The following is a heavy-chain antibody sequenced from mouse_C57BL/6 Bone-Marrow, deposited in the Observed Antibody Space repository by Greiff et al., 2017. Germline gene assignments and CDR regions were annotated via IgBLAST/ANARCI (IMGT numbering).Heavy chain of an antibody. CDR3: ARGEVWYGNYEG. CDR1: GYTFTDYY. CDR2: INPYNGGT. V-gene: IGHV1-19*01. D-gene: IGHD2-10*02. J-gene: IGHJ2*01. Sequence: EVHLVESGPVLVKPGASVKMSCKASGYTFTDYYMNWVKQSHGKSLEWIGVINPYNGGTSYNQKFKGKATLTVDKSSSTAYMELNSLTSEDSAVYYCARGEVWYGNYEGWGQGTTLTVSS.